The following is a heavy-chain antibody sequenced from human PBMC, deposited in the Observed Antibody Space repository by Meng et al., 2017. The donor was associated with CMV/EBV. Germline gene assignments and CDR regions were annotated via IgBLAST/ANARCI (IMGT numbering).Heavy chain of an antibody. Sequence: AAAGFTFSSDARSWVRQAPGKGLEWVSAISGSGGSTYYADSVKGRFTISRDNSKNTLYLQMNSLRAEDTAVYYCAKGEQWLAPRFDYWGQGTLVTVSS. J-gene: IGHJ4*02. CDR2: ISGSGGST. D-gene: IGHD6-19*01. V-gene: IGHV3-23*01. CDR1: GFTFSSDA. CDR3: AKGEQWLAPRFDY.